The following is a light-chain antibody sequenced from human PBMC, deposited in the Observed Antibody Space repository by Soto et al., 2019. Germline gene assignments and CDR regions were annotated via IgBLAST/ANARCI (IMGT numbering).Light chain of an antibody. J-gene: IGKJ1*01. V-gene: IGKV3-15*01. CDR2: GAS. Sequence: EIVMTQSPATLSVSPGERATLYCRASQSISSNLVWYQQKPGQAPRLLIFGASTRATGIPARFSGSGSGTEFTLTISSLQSEDFAVYYCQQYNNWPQTFGQGTKVDIK. CDR3: QQYNNWPQT. CDR1: QSISSN.